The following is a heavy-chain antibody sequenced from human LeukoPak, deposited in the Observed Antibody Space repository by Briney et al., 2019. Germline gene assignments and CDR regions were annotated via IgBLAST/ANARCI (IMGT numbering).Heavy chain of an antibody. D-gene: IGHD6-13*01. J-gene: IGHJ4*02. CDR2: ISGSGGST. CDR3: AKYYSSSWSHFDY. Sequence: LPGGSLRLSCAASGFTFSSYAMSWVRQAPGKGLEWVSAISGSGGSTYYADSVKGRFTISRDNSKNTLYLQMNSLRAEDTAVYYCAKYYSSSWSHFDYWGQGTLVTVSS. V-gene: IGHV3-23*01. CDR1: GFTFSSYA.